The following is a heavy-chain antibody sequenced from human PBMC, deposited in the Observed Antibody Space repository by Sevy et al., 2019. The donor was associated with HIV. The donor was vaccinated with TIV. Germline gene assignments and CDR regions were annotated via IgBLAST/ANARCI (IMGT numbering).Heavy chain of an antibody. D-gene: IGHD5-12*01. V-gene: IGHV4-59*01. CDR1: GGSISAYY. CDR3: ARAPPVRSGDDALNWFDP. J-gene: IGHJ5*02. Sequence: SETLSLTCTVFGGSISAYYWSWIRQSPEKGLQYIGYIYYTGRTNYNPSLKSRVTISVDTSKNQFSLRLTSVTAADTAILYCARAPPVRSGDDALNWFDPWGQGTLVTVSS. CDR2: IYYTGRT.